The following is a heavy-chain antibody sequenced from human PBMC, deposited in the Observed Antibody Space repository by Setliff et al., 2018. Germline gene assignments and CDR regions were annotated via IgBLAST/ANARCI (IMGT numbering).Heavy chain of an antibody. J-gene: IGHJ6*02. D-gene: IGHD3-3*01. V-gene: IGHV4-39*07. CDR2: IHYSGST. CDR1: GGSISSSSYY. CDR3: ASSVLQFLERFKVPGWDYYYGMDV. Sequence: SETLSLTCTVSGGSISSSSYYWGWIRQPPGKGLEWIGSIHYSGSTYYNPSLKSRVTISIDTSKNQFSLKLSSVTAADTAVYHCASSVLQFLERFKVPGWDYYYGMDVWGQGTTVTVSS.